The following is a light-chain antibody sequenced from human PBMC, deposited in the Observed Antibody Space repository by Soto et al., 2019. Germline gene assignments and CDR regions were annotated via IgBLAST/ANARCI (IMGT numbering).Light chain of an antibody. CDR3: QSYDSSLSAVV. V-gene: IGLV2-14*01. Sequence: QSVLTQPASVSGSPGQSITISCTGSSSDVGGYNYVSWYQQYPGKAPQVLLYEVSNRPSGVPDRFSGSKSGTSASLAITGLQAEDEADYYCQSYDSSLSAVVFGGGTKVTVL. J-gene: IGLJ2*01. CDR2: EVS. CDR1: SSDVGGYNY.